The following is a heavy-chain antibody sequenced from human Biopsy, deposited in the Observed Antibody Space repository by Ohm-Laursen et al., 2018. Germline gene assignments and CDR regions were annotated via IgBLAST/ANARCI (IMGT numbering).Heavy chain of an antibody. CDR3: TRGGYYYDSLAYYYWFDP. Sequence: GASVKVSCKASSYSFGDHRIHWVRQAPGQGLEWMGWIDPKSGGTNYAQKFQGRVTMTRDTSISTTYMELRRLTSDDTAVFYCTRGGYYYDSLAYYYWFDPWGQGTLVTVSS. D-gene: IGHD3-22*01. CDR1: SYSFGDHR. CDR2: IDPKSGGT. V-gene: IGHV1-2*02. J-gene: IGHJ5*02.